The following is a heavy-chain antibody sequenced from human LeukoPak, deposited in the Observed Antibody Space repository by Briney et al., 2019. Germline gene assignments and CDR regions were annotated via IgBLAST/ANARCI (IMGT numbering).Heavy chain of an antibody. J-gene: IGHJ6*02. V-gene: IGHV3-74*01. Sequence: GGSLRLSCTASGFTFSTYWMHWVRQAPGKGLVWVAQINGDGSCTNYADSMRGRFAISRDNAKNTLYLHIDSLRAEDTAVFYCVRGAYYFYGMDVWGQGTSVTASS. CDR2: INGDGSCT. CDR3: VRGAYYFYGMDV. D-gene: IGHD3-16*01. CDR1: GFTFSTYW.